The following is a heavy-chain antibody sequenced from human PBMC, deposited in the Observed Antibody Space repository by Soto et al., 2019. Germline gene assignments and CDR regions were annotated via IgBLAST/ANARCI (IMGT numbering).Heavy chain of an antibody. CDR1: GGSISSSSYY. CDR3: ARSYSSGWTGWFDP. J-gene: IGHJ5*02. Sequence: SETLSLTCTVSGGSISSSSYYWGWIRQPPGKGLEWIGNIYYSGRTYYNSSLKSRVTISVDTSKNQFSLNLSSVTAADTAVYYCARSYSSGWTGWFDPWGQGTLVTVSS. CDR2: IYYSGRT. V-gene: IGHV4-39*01. D-gene: IGHD6-19*01.